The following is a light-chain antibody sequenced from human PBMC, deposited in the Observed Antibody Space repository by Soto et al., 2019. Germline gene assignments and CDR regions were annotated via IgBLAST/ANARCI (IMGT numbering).Light chain of an antibody. CDR1: SSDVGGYNY. CDR2: DVS. J-gene: IGLJ1*01. CDR3: CSYAVRV. V-gene: IGLV2-11*01. Sequence: QSALTQPRSVSGSPGQSVTISCTGTSSDVGGYNYVSWYQQHPGKAPKLMIYDVSKRPSGVPDRFSGSKSGNTASLTISGLQAKDEADYYCCSYAVRVFGTGTKLTVL.